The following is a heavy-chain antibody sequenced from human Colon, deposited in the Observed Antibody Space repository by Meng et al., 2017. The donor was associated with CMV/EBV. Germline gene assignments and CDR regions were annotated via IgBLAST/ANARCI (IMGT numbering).Heavy chain of an antibody. CDR1: GYSFTTYW. V-gene: IGHV5-51*01. J-gene: IGHJ2*01. Sequence: GESLKISCKVSGYSFTTYWIGWVRQMPGQGLEWVGIIYPGDSDTRYSPSFQGQVTIPVDKSINTVHLQWSSLKASDTAIYFCARRRYYSSTPNWYFDLWGRGTLVTVSS. D-gene: IGHD6-19*01. CDR2: IYPGDSDT. CDR3: ARRRYYSSTPNWYFDL.